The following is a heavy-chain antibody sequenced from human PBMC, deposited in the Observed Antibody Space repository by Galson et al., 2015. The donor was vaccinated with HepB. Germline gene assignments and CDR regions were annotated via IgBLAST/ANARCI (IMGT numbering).Heavy chain of an antibody. Sequence: SVKVSCKASGYSFTSYGITWVRQAPGQGLEWVGWISGNNGNTNYAQKLQGRVTMTTDTSTRTTYMALTSLRSDDTAVYYCTRGGGYSGYDYEDYYYYYYMEVWSKGTTVTVSS. J-gene: IGHJ6*03. V-gene: IGHV1-18*01. CDR3: TRGGGYSGYDYEDYYYYYYMEV. D-gene: IGHD5-12*01. CDR1: GYSFTSYG. CDR2: ISGNNGNT.